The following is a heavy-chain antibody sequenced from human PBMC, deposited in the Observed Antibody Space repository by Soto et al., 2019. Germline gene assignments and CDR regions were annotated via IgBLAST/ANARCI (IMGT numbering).Heavy chain of an antibody. CDR3: SIRNSLRSNYFHY. CDR1: GGSISSSSFY. J-gene: IGHJ4*02. Sequence: SETLSLTCTVSGGSISSSSFYWDWIRQPPGKGLEWIGSIYYSGSTYYNPSLKSRVTISVDTSKNQFSLNLSSVTAADTAVFYCSIRNSLRSNYFHYWCQAPLGTLST. D-gene: IGHD1-1*01. CDR2: IYYSGST. V-gene: IGHV4-39*01.